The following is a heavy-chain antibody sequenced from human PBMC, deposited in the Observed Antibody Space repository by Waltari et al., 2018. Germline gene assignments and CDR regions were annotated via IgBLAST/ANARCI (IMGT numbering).Heavy chain of an antibody. CDR2: MSSSGSK. V-gene: IGHV3-48*01. D-gene: IGHD5-18*01. CDR1: GFSFSNSI. Sequence: EVQLVESGGGLVQPGESLRLSCAASGFSFSNSIMNWVRQAPGKGLEWVAYMSSSGSKFYADTVKGRFTISRDNSKNSLYLQLNSLRAEDTAVYYCARVASGGYSLYYYYYMDVWGKGTTVTVSS. CDR3: ARVASGGYSLYYYYYMDV. J-gene: IGHJ6*03.